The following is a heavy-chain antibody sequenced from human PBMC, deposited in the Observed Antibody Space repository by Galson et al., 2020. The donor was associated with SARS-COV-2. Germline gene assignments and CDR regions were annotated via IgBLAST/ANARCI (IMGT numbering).Heavy chain of an antibody. D-gene: IGHD4-17*01. V-gene: IGHV3-23*01. J-gene: IGHJ4*02. CDR3: AKGRGNDYGDQLDF. CDR1: GFTFSRYA. CDR2: ISGGGGST. Sequence: GGSLRLSCAASGFTFSRYAMAWVRQAPGKGLEWISGISGGGGSTYYADSVKGRFTISRDISQHTVYLQMSSLRAEDTAVYYCAKGRGNDYGDQLDFWGQGTQVTVSS.